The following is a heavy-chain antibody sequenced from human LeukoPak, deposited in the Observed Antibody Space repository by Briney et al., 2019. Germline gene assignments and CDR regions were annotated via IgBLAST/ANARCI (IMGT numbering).Heavy chain of an antibody. V-gene: IGHV3-30*18. CDR3: AKDLHPLNHVPGDY. CDR2: ISYDGSNK. D-gene: IGHD1-14*01. CDR1: GFTFCSYG. J-gene: IGHJ4*02. Sequence: PGRSLRLSCAASGFTFCSYGMHWVRQAPGKGLEWVAVISYDGSNKYYADSVKGRFTISRDNSKNTLYLQMNSLRAEDTAVYYCAKDLHPLNHVPGDYWGQGTLVTVSS.